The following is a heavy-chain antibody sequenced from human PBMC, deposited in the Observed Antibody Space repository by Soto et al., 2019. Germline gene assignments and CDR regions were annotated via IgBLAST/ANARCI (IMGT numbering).Heavy chain of an antibody. J-gene: IGHJ4*02. V-gene: IGHV3-30-3*01. CDR2: ISYDGSNK. CDR3: ASRSPVSGSYYAFDY. Sequence: QVQLVESGGGVVQPGRSLRLSCAASGFTFSSYAMHWVRQAPGKGLEWVAVISYDGSNKYYADSVKGRFTISRDNSKNTLYLQMNSLRAEDTAVYYCASRSPVSGSYYAFDYWGQGTLVTVSS. D-gene: IGHD1-26*01. CDR1: GFTFSSYA.